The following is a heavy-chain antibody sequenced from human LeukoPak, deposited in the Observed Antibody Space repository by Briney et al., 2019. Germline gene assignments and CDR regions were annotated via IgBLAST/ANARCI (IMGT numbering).Heavy chain of an antibody. D-gene: IGHD6-19*01. CDR2: INHSGST. CDR1: GGSFSGYY. V-gene: IGHV4-34*01. Sequence: SETLSLTCAVYGGSFSGYYWSWIRQPPGKGLEWIGEINHSGSTNYNPSLKSRVTISVDTSKNQFSLKLSSVTAADTAVYYCARGSDWYFRWFDPWRQGTLVTVSS. CDR3: ARGSDWYFRWFDP. J-gene: IGHJ5*02.